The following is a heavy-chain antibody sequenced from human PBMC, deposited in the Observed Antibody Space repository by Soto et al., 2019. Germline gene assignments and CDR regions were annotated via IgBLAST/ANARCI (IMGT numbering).Heavy chain of an antibody. Sequence: GGSLRLSCAASGFTVSSNYMSWVRQAPGKGLEWVSVIYSGGSTYYADSVKGRFTISRDNSKNTLYLQMNSLRAEDTALYYCAKDLNSGWYSLIVAAGMDVWGQGTTVTVSS. CDR2: IYSGGST. J-gene: IGHJ6*02. CDR1: GFTVSSNY. CDR3: AKDLNSGWYSLIVAAGMDV. D-gene: IGHD6-19*01. V-gene: IGHV3-53*05.